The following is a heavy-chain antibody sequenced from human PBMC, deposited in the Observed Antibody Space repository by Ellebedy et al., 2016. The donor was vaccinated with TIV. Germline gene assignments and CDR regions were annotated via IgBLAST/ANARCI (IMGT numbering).Heavy chain of an antibody. CDR1: GYTFTGYY. Sequence: ASVKVSCXASGYTFTGYYMHWVRQAPGQGLEWMGWINPNSGGTNYAQKFQGRVTITRDTSISTAYMELSRLRSDDTAVYYCASGSPTQYCSGGSCYSAPGYWGQGTLVTVSS. V-gene: IGHV1-2*02. CDR2: INPNSGGT. D-gene: IGHD2-15*01. J-gene: IGHJ4*02. CDR3: ASGSPTQYCSGGSCYSAPGY.